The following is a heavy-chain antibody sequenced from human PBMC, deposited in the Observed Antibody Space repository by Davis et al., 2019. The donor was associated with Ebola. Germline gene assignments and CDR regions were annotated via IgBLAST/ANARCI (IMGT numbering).Heavy chain of an antibody. V-gene: IGHV4-34*01. D-gene: IGHD3-10*01. CDR2: INHRGST. CDR1: AGSFRGYY. Sequence: MPSETLSLTCAVYAGSFRGYYWSWIRQPPGKGLEWIGEINHRGSTNYNPSLKSRLTISVDTSKNQFSLKLSSVTAADTAVYYCARGGVRVRYYYYGMDVWGQGTTVTVSS. J-gene: IGHJ6*02. CDR3: ARGGVRVRYYYYGMDV.